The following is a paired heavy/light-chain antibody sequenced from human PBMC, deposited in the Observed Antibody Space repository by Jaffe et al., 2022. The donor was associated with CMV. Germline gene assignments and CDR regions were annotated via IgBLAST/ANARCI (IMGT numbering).Light chain of an antibody. CDR2: RNT. CDR1: GSNIGSNS. Sequence: QSVLTQPPSASGTPGQGVTISCSGSGSNIGSNSVYWYRQVPGTAPKLLIHRNTQRPSGVPDRFSGSKSGTSASLAISGLRSEDEADYYCATWDVTLSGPVFGGGTKLTVL. CDR3: ATWDVTLSGPV. V-gene: IGLV1-47*01. J-gene: IGLJ3*02.
Heavy chain of an antibody. V-gene: IGHV4-59*01. J-gene: IGHJ6*03. Sequence: QMQLQESGPGLVKPSETLSLTCTVSRGSLSTYYWSWVRQPPGKRLEWIGYISYKGNTNYNPSLKSRVTLSLDTSKNQFSLSLSSVTAADTAVYYCARGDLQLAPYFYYMDVWGTGTTVAVSS. D-gene: IGHD4-4*01. CDR2: ISYKGNT. CDR3: ARGDLQLAPYFYYMDV. CDR1: RGSLSTYY.